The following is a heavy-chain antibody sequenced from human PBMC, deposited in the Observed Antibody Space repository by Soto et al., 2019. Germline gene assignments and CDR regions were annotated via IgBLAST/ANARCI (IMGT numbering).Heavy chain of an antibody. D-gene: IGHD2-8*01. J-gene: IGHJ3*01. V-gene: IGHV3-49*05. Sequence: EVQLVESGGGLVKPGRSLRLSCTASGFTFGDYAMSWFRQAPGKGLEWVAFIRSKPYGGTAEYAASVKGRFTISRDDSKRIAYLQMNSLKTEDTAVYYCTRVGVALPLALFWGQGTMVIVSP. CDR1: GFTFGDYA. CDR2: IRSKPYGGTA. CDR3: TRVGVALPLALF.